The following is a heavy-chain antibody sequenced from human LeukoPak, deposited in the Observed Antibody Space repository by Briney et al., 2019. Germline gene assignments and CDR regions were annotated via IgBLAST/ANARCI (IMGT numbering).Heavy chain of an antibody. D-gene: IGHD5-24*01. CDR3: ARTPSRDGYNNNPNGYYFDY. Sequence: GASVKVSCKASGGTFSSYAISWVRQAPGQGLEWMGRIIPILGIANYAQKFQGRVTITADKSTSTAYMELSSLRSEDTAVYYCARTPSRDGYNNNPNGYYFDYWGQGTLVTVSS. J-gene: IGHJ4*02. CDR1: GGTFSSYA. V-gene: IGHV1-69*04. CDR2: IIPILGIA.